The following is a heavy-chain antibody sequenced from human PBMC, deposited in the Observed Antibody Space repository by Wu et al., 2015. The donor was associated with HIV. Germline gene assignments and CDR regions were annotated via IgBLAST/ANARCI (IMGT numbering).Heavy chain of an antibody. CDR2: IYYSGST. CDR1: GGSISSGDYY. V-gene: IGHV4-30-4*08. D-gene: IGHD4-17*01. J-gene: IGHJ4*02. Sequence: QVQLQESGPGLVKPSQTLSLTCTVSGGSISSGDYYWSWIRQPPGKGLEWIGYIYYSGSTYYNPSLKSRVTISVDTSKNQFSLKLSSVTAADTAVYYCASGLRSRGRYGDYVDYWGQGTLVTVSS. CDR3: ASGLRSRGRYGDYVDY.